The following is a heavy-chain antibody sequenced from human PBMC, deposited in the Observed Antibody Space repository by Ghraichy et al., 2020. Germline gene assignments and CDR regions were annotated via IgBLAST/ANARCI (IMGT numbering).Heavy chain of an antibody. CDR1: GFTFNNAW. V-gene: IGHV3-15*01. Sequence: GGSLRLSCAASGFTFNNAWMSWVRQAPGKGLEWVGRIKSKTDGGTADYAAPVKGRFTILRDDSKNTLYLQMNSLNVDDTAVFHCTVHNGDYWGQGTLVTVSS. CDR3: TVHNGDY. D-gene: IGHD1-1*01. J-gene: IGHJ4*02. CDR2: IKSKTDGGTA.